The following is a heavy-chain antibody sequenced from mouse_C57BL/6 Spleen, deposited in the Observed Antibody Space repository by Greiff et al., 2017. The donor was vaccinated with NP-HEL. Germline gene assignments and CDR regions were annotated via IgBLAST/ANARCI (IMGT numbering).Heavy chain of an antibody. D-gene: IGHD2-1*01. CDR1: GYTFTSYW. J-gene: IGHJ2*01. V-gene: IGHV1-53*01. CDR2: INPSNGGT. CDR3: ARGDIGNSGYFDY. Sequence: QVQLQQPGTELVKPRASVKLSCKASGYTFTSYWMHWVKQRPGQGLEWIGNINPSNGGTNYNEKVKSKATLTVDKSSSTAYMQLSSLTSEDSAVYYCARGDIGNSGYFDYWGQGTTLTVSS.